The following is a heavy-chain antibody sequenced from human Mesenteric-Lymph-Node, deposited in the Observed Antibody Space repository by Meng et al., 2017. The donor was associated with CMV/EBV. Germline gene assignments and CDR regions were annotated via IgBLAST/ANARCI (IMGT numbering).Heavy chain of an antibody. Sequence: ASVKVSCKASGFKLTDYYIHWVRQAPGQGLEWIGWINPNSGGTYYAQKFEGRVTMTRDTSMSAAYMDFSRLRSDDTAVYYCARDRDRGVNWFDPWGQGTLVTVSS. CDR3: ARDRDRGVNWFDP. CDR1: GFKLTDYY. J-gene: IGHJ5*02. D-gene: IGHD2-8*02. V-gene: IGHV1-2*02. CDR2: INPNSGGT.